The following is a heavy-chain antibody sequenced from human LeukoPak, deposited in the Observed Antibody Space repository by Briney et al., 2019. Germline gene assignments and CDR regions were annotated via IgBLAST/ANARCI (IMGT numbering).Heavy chain of an antibody. CDR1: GFTFSSYA. V-gene: IGHV3-23*01. Sequence: GGSLRLSCAASGFTFSSYAMSWVRQAPGKGLEWVSAISGSRGSTYYADSVKGRFTISRDNSKNTLYLQMNSLRAEDTAVYYCAKVPMAGSWFDPWGQGTLVTVSS. D-gene: IGHD6-19*01. CDR2: ISGSRGST. J-gene: IGHJ5*02. CDR3: AKVPMAGSWFDP.